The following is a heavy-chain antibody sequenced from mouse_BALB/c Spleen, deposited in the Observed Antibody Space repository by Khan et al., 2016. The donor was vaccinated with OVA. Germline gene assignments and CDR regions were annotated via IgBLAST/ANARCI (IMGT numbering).Heavy chain of an antibody. V-gene: IGHV3-2*02. CDR3: ARTGRVEY. J-gene: IGHJ2*01. Sequence: EVQLQESGPGLAKPSQSLSLTCTVTGYSITSGYGRNWIRQFPGNQLEWRGYISYSGSTNYNPSLKSRITITRDTSKNQFFLQLNSVTTEDTATEYWARTGRVEYWGQGTTLTVSS. CDR1: GYSITSGYG. CDR2: ISYSGST. D-gene: IGHD1-1*01.